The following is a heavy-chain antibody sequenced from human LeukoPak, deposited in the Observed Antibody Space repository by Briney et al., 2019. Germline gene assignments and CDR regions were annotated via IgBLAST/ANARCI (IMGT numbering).Heavy chain of an antibody. CDR1: GGSISSYY. CDR2: IYYSGST. D-gene: IGHD3-22*01. V-gene: IGHV4-59*01. CDR3: AREAMIQPLDY. Sequence: SGTLSLTCTVSGGSISSYYWSWIRQPPGKGLEWIGYIYYSGSTNYNPSLKSRVTISVDTSKNQFSLKPSSVTAADTAVYYCAREAMIQPLDYWGQGTLVTVSS. J-gene: IGHJ4*02.